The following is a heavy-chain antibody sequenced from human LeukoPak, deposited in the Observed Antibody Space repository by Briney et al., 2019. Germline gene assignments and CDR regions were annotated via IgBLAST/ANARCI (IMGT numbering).Heavy chain of an antibody. J-gene: IGHJ4*02. D-gene: IGHD6-13*01. V-gene: IGHV3-30*18. CDR1: GFSFSNYG. CDR2: ISDDASHK. CDR3: AKNREGYSKLD. Sequence: GGSLRLSCVGSGFSFSNYGMHWVRQAPGKGLEWVAVISDDASHKYYADSVKGRFTISRDHSKNTLYLQMDSLRLEDTAVFYCAKNREGYSKLDWGQGTLVTVSS.